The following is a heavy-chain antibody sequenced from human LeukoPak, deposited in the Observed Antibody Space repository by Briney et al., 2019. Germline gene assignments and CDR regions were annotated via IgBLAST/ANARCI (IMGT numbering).Heavy chain of an antibody. Sequence: GGSLRLSCAASGFTFSSYAMSWVRQAPGKGLEWVSAISGSGGSTYYADSVKGRFTISRDNSKNTLYLQMNSLRAEDTAVYYCAKDTPLERRVYYFDYWDQGTLVTVSS. V-gene: IGHV3-23*01. D-gene: IGHD1-1*01. CDR2: ISGSGGST. J-gene: IGHJ4*02. CDR3: AKDTPLERRVYYFDY. CDR1: GFTFSSYA.